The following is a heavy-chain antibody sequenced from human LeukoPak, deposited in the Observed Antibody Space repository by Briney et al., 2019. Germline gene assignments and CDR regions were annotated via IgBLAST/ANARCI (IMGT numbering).Heavy chain of an antibody. CDR1: GFTFSSYG. J-gene: IGHJ4*02. D-gene: IGHD3-22*01. CDR2: ISYDGSNK. V-gene: IGHV3-30*18. Sequence: GGSLRHSCAASGFTFSSYGMHWVRQAPGKGLEWVAVISYDGSNKYYADSVKGRFTISRDNSKNTLYLQMNSLRAEDTAVYYCAKDRLYYYDSSGYYDWGQGTLVTVSS. CDR3: AKDRLYYYDSSGYYD.